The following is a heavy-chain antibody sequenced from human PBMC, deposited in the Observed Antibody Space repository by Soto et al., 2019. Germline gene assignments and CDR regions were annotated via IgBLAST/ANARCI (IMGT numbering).Heavy chain of an antibody. CDR1: GLTFSSYA. Sequence: GGSLRLSCAASGLTFSSYAMIWVRRAPGKGLEWVSAISGSGGSTYYADSVKGRFTISRDNSKNTLYLQMNSLRAEDTAVYYCAKDSSHYDFWSGYYTYYYYYYGMDVWGQGTTVTVSS. V-gene: IGHV3-23*01. CDR2: ISGSGGST. CDR3: AKDSSHYDFWSGYYTYYYYYYGMDV. D-gene: IGHD3-3*01. J-gene: IGHJ6*02.